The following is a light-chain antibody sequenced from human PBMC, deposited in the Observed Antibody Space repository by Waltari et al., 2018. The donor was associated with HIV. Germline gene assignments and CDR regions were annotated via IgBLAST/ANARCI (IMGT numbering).Light chain of an antibody. V-gene: IGKV4-1*01. CDR2: WAS. CDR3: QQYYSTPPLT. CDR1: QSVLYSSNNKNY. Sequence: DIVMTQSPDSLAVSLGERATINCKSSQSVLYSSNNKNYLAWYQQKPGQPPKLLIYWASTREAGVPDRFSGSGSGTDVTLTISSLQAEDGAVYYCQQYYSTPPLTFGGGTKVEIK. J-gene: IGKJ4*01.